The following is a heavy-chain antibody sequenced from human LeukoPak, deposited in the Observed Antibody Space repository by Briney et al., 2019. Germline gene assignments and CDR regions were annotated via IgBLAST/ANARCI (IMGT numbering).Heavy chain of an antibody. D-gene: IGHD1-26*01. Sequence: PGGSLRLSCAASGFTFSSYGMHWVRQAPGKGLEWVSLIWYDGSNKYYADSVKGRFTISRDNSKNTLYLQMNSLRAEDTAVYYCAREYYSGNYYVFDYWGQGTLVTVSS. J-gene: IGHJ4*02. V-gene: IGHV3-33*01. CDR3: AREYYSGNYYVFDY. CDR1: GFTFSSYG. CDR2: IWYDGSNK.